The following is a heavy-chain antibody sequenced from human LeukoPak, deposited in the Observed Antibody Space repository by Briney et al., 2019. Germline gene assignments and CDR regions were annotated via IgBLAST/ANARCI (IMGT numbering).Heavy chain of an antibody. V-gene: IGHV1-8*01. CDR1: GYTFTSYD. Sequence: ASVKVSCKASGYTFTSYDINWVRQATGQGLEWMGWMNPNSGNTGYAQKFQGRVTMTRNTSINTAYMELSSLRYEDTAAYYCARARPGSLRLDHDWGQGTLVTVSS. D-gene: IGHD6-19*01. CDR3: ARARPGSLRLDHD. J-gene: IGHJ4*02. CDR2: MNPNSGNT.